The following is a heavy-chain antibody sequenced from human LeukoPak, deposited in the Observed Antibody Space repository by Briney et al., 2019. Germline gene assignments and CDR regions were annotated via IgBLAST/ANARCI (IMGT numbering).Heavy chain of an antibody. J-gene: IGHJ4*02. V-gene: IGHV1-18*01. Sequence: GASVKVSCKASGYIFISYGISWVRQAPGQGLEWMGWISTYNGNTEYAQKVQGRVTLTTDTSTSTAYMELRSLRGDDTAIYYCARGRSAADDFDYWGQGTLVTVSS. CDR3: ARGRSAADDFDY. CDR1: GYIFISYG. D-gene: IGHD6-13*01. CDR2: ISTYNGNT.